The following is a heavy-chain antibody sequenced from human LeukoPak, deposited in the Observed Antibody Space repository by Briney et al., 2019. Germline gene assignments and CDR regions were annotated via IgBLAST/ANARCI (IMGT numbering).Heavy chain of an antibody. J-gene: IGHJ4*02. V-gene: IGHV4-34*01. D-gene: IGHD2-2*02. CDR3: ASSDCSSTSCYNPFDY. CDR1: GGSFSGYY. CDR2: INHSGST. Sequence: SETLSLTCAVCGGSFSGYYWSWIRQPPGKGLEWIGEINHSGSTNYNPSLKSRVTISVDTSKNQFSLKLSSVTAADTAVYYCASSDCSSTSCYNPFDYWGQGTLVAVSS.